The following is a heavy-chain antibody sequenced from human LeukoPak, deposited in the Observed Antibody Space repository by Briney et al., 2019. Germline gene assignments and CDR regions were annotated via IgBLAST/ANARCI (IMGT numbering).Heavy chain of an antibody. V-gene: IGHV4-31*03. D-gene: IGHD3-16*02. CDR3: ARDVSYRVPGWFDP. CDR2: IYDSEST. J-gene: IGHJ5*02. Sequence: PSETLSLTCTVSGGSISSGGYYWSWIRQHPGKGLEWIGYIYDSESTYYNPSLKGRVTISADTSKNHFSLQLSSVTAADTAIYYCARDVSYRVPGWFDPWGQGTLATVSS. CDR1: GGSISSGGYY.